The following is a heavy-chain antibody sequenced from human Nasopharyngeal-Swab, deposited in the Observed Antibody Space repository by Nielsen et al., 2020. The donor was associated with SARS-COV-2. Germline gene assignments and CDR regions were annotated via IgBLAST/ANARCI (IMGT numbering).Heavy chain of an antibody. CDR2: IIPIFGTA. CDR1: GGTFSSYA. D-gene: IGHD4-17*01. V-gene: IGHV1-69*13. Sequence: SVKVSCKASGGTFSSYAISWVRQAPGQGLEWMGGIIPIFGTANYAQKFQGRVTITADESTSTAYMELSSLRSEDTAVYYCARGSGDYDTRAPYYYYGMDVWGQGNTVTVSS. J-gene: IGHJ6*02. CDR3: ARGSGDYDTRAPYYYYGMDV.